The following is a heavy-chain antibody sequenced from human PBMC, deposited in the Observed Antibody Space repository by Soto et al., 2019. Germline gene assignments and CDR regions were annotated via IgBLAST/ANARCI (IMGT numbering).Heavy chain of an antibody. CDR3: ARDRKLTQTIFGVVMPRYGMDV. CDR2: IKQDGSEK. V-gene: IGHV3-7*03. Sequence: GSLRLSCAASGFTFSSYWMSWVRQAPGKGLEWVANIKQDGSEKYYVDSVKGRFTISRDNAKNSLYLQMNSLRAENTAVYYCARDRKLTQTIFGVVMPRYGMDVWGQGTTVTVYS. CDR1: GFTFSSYW. J-gene: IGHJ6*02. D-gene: IGHD3-3*01.